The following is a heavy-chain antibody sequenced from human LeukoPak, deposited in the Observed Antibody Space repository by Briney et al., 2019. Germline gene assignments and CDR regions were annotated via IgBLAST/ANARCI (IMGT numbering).Heavy chain of an antibody. CDR3: ARAAPGFGSYSFSWYTPFDY. Sequence: GGSLRLSCAASGFTFSTHGMSWVRQAPGKGLEWVSFVSTGATFMYFADSVKGRFTISRDDAKNSLYLQMNSLRVGDTAIYYCARAAPGFGSYSFSWYTPFDYWGQGTLLTVSS. CDR2: VSTGATFM. J-gene: IGHJ4*02. V-gene: IGHV3-21*01. CDR1: GFTFSTHG. D-gene: IGHD6-13*01.